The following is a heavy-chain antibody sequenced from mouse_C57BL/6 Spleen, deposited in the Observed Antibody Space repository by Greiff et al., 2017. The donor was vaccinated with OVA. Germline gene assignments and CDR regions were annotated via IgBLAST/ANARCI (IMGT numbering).Heavy chain of an antibody. CDR2: IYPGSGNT. Sequence: VQLQQSGAELVRPGASVKLSCKASGYTFTDYYINWVKQRPGQGLEWIARIYPGSGNTYYNEKFKGKATLTAEKSSSTAYMQLSSLTSEDSAVYFCAREEGYYAWFAYWGQGTLVTVSA. CDR3: AREEGYYAWFAY. V-gene: IGHV1-76*01. J-gene: IGHJ3*01. D-gene: IGHD2-3*01. CDR1: GYTFTDYY.